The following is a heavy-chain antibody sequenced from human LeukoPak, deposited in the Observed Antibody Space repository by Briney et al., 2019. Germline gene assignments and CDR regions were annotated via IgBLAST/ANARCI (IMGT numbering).Heavy chain of an antibody. Sequence: GGSLRLSCAASGFTFSSYATSWVRQAPGKGLEWVSAISGSGGSTYYADSVKGRFTISRDNAKNSLDLQMNSLRVEDTAVYYCARLQWLQTGRNFLDYWGQGTLVTVPS. CDR1: GFTFSSYA. V-gene: IGHV3-23*01. J-gene: IGHJ4*02. CDR3: ARLQWLQTGRNFLDY. D-gene: IGHD6-19*01. CDR2: ISGSGGST.